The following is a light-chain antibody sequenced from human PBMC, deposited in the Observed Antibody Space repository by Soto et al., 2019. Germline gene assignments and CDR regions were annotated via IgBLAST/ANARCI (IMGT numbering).Light chain of an antibody. CDR2: GAS. CDR1: QSVSSGY. Sequence: EIVLTQSPATLSLSPGERATLSCRASQSVSSGYLAWYQQKAGQAPRLLIYGASTRATGIPARFSGSGSGTEFTLTISSLQSEDFAVYYCQQYNNWPRTFGQGTKVDI. J-gene: IGKJ1*01. V-gene: IGKV3-15*01. CDR3: QQYNNWPRT.